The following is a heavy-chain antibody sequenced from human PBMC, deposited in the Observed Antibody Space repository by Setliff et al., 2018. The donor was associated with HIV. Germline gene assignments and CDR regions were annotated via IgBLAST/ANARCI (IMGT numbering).Heavy chain of an antibody. J-gene: IGHJ4*02. Sequence: SETLSLTCTVSGGSISSYYWSWIRQPPGKGLEWIGYIYTSGSTNYNPSLKSRVTISADTSNTQFSLKLRSVTAADTAVYYCARAPQTSSNWRIWDYWGQGTLVTVSS. V-gene: IGHV4-4*08. CDR2: IYTSGST. CDR1: GGSISSYY. D-gene: IGHD6-13*01. CDR3: ARAPQTSSNWRIWDY.